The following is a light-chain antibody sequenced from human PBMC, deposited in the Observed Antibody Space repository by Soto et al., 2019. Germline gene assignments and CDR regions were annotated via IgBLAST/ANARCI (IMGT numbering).Light chain of an antibody. CDR3: QQSYSTPLT. CDR2: AAS. CDR1: QSISSY. J-gene: IGKJ4*01. V-gene: IGKV1-39*01. Sequence: DIQMTQSPSSLSASVGDRVTITCRASQSISSYLNWHQQKPGKAPKLLIYAASSLQSGVPSRFSGSGSGTDFTLTISSLQPEDFATYYCQQSYSTPLTFGGGTKVDSK.